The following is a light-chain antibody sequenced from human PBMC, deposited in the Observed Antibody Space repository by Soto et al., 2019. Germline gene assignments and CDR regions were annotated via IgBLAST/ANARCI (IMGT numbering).Light chain of an antibody. V-gene: IGKV1-27*01. CDR2: AAS. CDR3: QKCNSAPFT. CDR1: LGISNF. J-gene: IGKJ3*01. Sequence: DIQMTQSPSSLSASVGDRVTITCRASLGISNFVAWYQQKVGEAPKLLIYAASTLQSGVPSRFSGSGSGTDFTLTISSLQPEDVATYYCQKCNSAPFTFGPGTKVAIK.